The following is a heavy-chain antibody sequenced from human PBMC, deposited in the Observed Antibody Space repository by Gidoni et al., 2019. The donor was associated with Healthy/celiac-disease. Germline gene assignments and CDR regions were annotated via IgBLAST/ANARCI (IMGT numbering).Heavy chain of an antibody. J-gene: IGHJ4*02. V-gene: IGHV3-21*01. CDR1: GFTFSSYS. CDR2: ISISSSYI. CDR3: ARDGIQLWTLDY. Sequence: EVQLVESGGGLVKPGGSLRLSCAASGFTFSSYSMNWVRQAPGNGLEWVSSISISSSYIYYADSVKGRFTISRDNAKNSLYLQMNSLRAEDTAVYYCARDGIQLWTLDYWGQGTLVTVSS. D-gene: IGHD5-18*01.